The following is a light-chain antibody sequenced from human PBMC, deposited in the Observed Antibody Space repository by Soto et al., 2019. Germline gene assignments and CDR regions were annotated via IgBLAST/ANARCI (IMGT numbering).Light chain of an antibody. J-gene: IGKJ5*01. CDR2: DAS. Sequence: EIVLTQSPATLSLSPGDKATLSCWASQSVSGYLAWYQQKPGQAPRLLIYDASDRVTGVPDRFSGSGSETDFTLTISSLEPEDFAVYYCQQRSNWPLTFGQGTRLEIK. CDR3: QQRSNWPLT. CDR1: QSVSGY. V-gene: IGKV3-11*01.